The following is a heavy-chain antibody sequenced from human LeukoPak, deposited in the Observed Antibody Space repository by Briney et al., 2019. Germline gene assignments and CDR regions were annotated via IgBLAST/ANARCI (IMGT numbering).Heavy chain of an antibody. J-gene: IGHJ4*02. CDR3: ARGMMTVMVMRSYFEY. CDR1: GGSISSGGYY. Sequence: SETLSLTCTVSGGSISSGGYYWSWIRQHPGKGLEWIGYIYYSGSTYYNPSLKSRVTISVDTSKNQFSLKLSSVTAADTAVYYCARGMMTVMVMRSYFEYWGQGTLVTVSS. D-gene: IGHD5-18*01. V-gene: IGHV4-31*03. CDR2: IYYSGST.